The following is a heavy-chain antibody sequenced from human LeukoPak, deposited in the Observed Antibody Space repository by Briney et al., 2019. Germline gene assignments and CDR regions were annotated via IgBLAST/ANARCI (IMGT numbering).Heavy chain of an antibody. CDR2: IHYSGST. J-gene: IGHJ4*02. CDR1: GGSISSYY. Sequence: SETLSLTCTVSGGSISSYYWSWIRQPPGQGLEWIGYIHYSGSTNYKSSLKSRVTISVDTSKNQFSLKLSSVTAADTAVYYCARQGDKRYEPLDYWGQGTLVTVSS. D-gene: IGHD3-3*01. V-gene: IGHV4-59*08. CDR3: ARQGDKRYEPLDY.